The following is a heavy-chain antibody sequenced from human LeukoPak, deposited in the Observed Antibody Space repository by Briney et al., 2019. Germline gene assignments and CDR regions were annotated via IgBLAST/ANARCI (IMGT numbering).Heavy chain of an antibody. CDR3: AKGTECGGDCYPQAPNYYFGMDV. Sequence: PGGSLRLSCAASGFTFSSYGMHWVRQAPGKGLEWVAIISYDGSNKYYADSVKGRFTISRDNSKNTLYLQMNSLRAEDTAVYYCAKGTECGGDCYPQAPNYYFGMDVWGQGTTVTVSS. D-gene: IGHD2-21*02. J-gene: IGHJ6*02. CDR2: ISYDGSNK. V-gene: IGHV3-30*18. CDR1: GFTFSSYG.